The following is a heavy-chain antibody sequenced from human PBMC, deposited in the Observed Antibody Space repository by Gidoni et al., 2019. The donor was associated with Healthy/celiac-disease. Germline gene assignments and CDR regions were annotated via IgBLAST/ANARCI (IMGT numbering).Heavy chain of an antibody. CDR2: IYYSGRT. CDR3: ALTDY. Sequence: QLQLQESGPGLVKPSETLSLTCTVSGGSISSSSYYWGWIRQPPGKGLEWIGSIYYSGRTYYNPYLKSRVTISVETSKNQLSMKLSSVTAADTAVYYCALTDYWGQGTLVTVSS. D-gene: IGHD3-9*01. CDR1: GGSISSSSYY. J-gene: IGHJ4*02. V-gene: IGHV4-39*01.